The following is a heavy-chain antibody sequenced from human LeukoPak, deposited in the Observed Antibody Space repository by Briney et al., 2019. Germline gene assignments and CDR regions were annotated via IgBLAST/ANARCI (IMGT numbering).Heavy chain of an antibody. Sequence: GRSLRLSCAGSGFTFSSYWMHWVRQAPGKGLVWVSRINSDGSSTNYADSVKGRFTISRDNAKNTLYLQMNSLRAADTAVYYCAREGFYSDSSGYYHDHWGQGTLVTVSS. CDR1: GFTFSSYW. V-gene: IGHV3-74*01. D-gene: IGHD3-22*01. CDR3: AREGFYSDSSGYYHDH. J-gene: IGHJ5*02. CDR2: INSDGSST.